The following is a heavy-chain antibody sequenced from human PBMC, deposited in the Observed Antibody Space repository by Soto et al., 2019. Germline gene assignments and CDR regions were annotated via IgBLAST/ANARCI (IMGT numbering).Heavy chain of an antibody. CDR1: GFTFSSYA. CDR2: TSGDAYST. Sequence: GGSLRLSCAASGFTFSSYAMSWVRQAPGKGLEWVSATSGDAYSTYYADSVKGRFTISRDNSNNTLFLQMNSLRADDTAVYYCAYLLYSNYELPNSWGQGTLVTVSS. J-gene: IGHJ5*02. D-gene: IGHD4-4*01. CDR3: AYLLYSNYELPNS. V-gene: IGHV3-23*01.